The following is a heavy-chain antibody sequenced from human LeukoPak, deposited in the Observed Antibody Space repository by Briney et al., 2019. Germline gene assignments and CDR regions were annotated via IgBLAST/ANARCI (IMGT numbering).Heavy chain of an antibody. CDR3: ARDGNHYGSGSYYSFDC. V-gene: IGHV4-4*07. CDR2: IYTSGST. J-gene: IGHJ4*02. CDR1: GGSISSYY. Sequence: SETLSLTCTVSGGSISSYYWSWIRQPAGKGLEWIGRIYTSGSTNYNPSLKSRVTISVDKSKNQFSLKLSSVTAADTAVYYCARDGNHYGSGSYYSFDCWGQGTLVTVPS. D-gene: IGHD3-10*01.